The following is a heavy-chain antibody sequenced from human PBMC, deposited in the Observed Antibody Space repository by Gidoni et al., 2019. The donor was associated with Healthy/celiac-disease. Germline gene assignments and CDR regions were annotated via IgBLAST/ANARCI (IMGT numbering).Heavy chain of an antibody. Sequence: QVQLQQWGAGLLKPSETLSLTCAVYGGSFSGYYWSWIRQPPGKGLEWIGEINHSGSTNYNPSLKSRVTISVDTSKNQFSLKLSSVTAADTAVYYCARGEGSSSSSGGWMDVWGQGTTVTVSS. D-gene: IGHD6-6*01. CDR2: INHSGST. CDR3: ARGEGSSSSSGGWMDV. J-gene: IGHJ6*02. CDR1: GGSFSGYY. V-gene: IGHV4-34*01.